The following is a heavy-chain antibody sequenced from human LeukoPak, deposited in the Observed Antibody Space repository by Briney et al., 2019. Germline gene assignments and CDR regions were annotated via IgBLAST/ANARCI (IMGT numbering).Heavy chain of an antibody. CDR1: GYTFTGYY. J-gene: IGHJ5*02. CDR2: INPNSGGT. Sequence: ASVKVSCKASGYTFTGYYMHWVRQAPGQGLEWMGWINPNSGGTNYAQKFQGRVTMTRDTSISTAYMELSRLRSDDTAVYYCARASSGWYLYWFDPWGQGTLVTVSS. CDR3: ARASSGWYLYWFDP. V-gene: IGHV1-2*02. D-gene: IGHD6-19*01.